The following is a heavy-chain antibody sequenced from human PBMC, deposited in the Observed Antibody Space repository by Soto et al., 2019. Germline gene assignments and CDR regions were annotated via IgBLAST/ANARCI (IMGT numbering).Heavy chain of an antibody. Sequence: ASVKVSCKASGYTFTGYFIHWVRQAPGHELEWMGWINPNSGTANYAQKFQGRVTITADESTSTAYMELSSLRSEDTAVYYCARGVRYYYDSSGYRQQNYYYYYGMDVWGQGTTVTVSS. CDR3: ARGVRYYYDSSGYRQQNYYYYYGMDV. CDR2: INPNSGTA. J-gene: IGHJ6*02. D-gene: IGHD3-22*01. V-gene: IGHV1-69*13. CDR1: GYTFTGYF.